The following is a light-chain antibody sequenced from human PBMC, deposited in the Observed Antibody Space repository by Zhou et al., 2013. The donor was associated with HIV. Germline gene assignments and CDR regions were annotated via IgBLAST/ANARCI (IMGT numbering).Light chain of an antibody. CDR2: DTS. Sequence: DVQMTQSPSSLSASVGDRVTVTCQASRDIGVFLNWFHVKPGKAPKLIIFDTSKLEIGVPSRFRGSGSGTYFTFTITSVQPEDTGTYFCQQYNDLPLTFGGGTKVEIK. CDR3: QQYNDLPLT. V-gene: IGKV1-33*01. J-gene: IGKJ4*01. CDR1: RDIGVF.